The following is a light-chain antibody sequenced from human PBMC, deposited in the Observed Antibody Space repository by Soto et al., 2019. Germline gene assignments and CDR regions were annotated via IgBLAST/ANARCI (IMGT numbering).Light chain of an antibody. CDR1: QSISSH. CDR3: QQGYNTVVYT. Sequence: DIQMTQSPSSLSASVGDRVTITCRASQSISSHLNWYQQKPGKAPKLLIYAASGLQSGVPSRFSGSGSGTDFTLTISSLQPEDFANYYCQQGYNTVVYTFGQGTKLEIK. V-gene: IGKV1-39*01. CDR2: AAS. J-gene: IGKJ2*01.